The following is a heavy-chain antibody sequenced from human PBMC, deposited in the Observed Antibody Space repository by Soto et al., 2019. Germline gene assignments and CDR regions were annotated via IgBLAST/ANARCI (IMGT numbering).Heavy chain of an antibody. J-gene: IGHJ4*02. Sequence: PGGSLRLSCAASGFTFSSHGMHWVRQAPGKGPEWVAVIWYDGSTKYYADSVRGRFSISRDNAKNTLYLQMSSLRVEDTAVYHCVRWGNWKVPDHWGQGTLVTVSS. CDR3: VRWGNWKVPDH. V-gene: IGHV3-33*01. D-gene: IGHD1-1*01. CDR1: GFTFSSHG. CDR2: IWYDGSTK.